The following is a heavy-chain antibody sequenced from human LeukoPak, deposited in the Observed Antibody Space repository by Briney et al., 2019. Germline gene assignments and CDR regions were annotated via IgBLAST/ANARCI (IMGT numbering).Heavy chain of an antibody. J-gene: IGHJ3*02. V-gene: IGHV3-23*01. Sequence: GGSLRLSCAASGFTFSSYAMTWVRQAPGKGLQWVSAISGSGVITYYADSVKGRFTISRDNSKNTLYLQMNSLRAEDTAVYYCGKNRYSGSLSPFDIWGQGTMVTVSS. CDR1: GFTFSSYA. CDR2: ISGSGVIT. CDR3: GKNRYSGSLSPFDI. D-gene: IGHD1-26*01.